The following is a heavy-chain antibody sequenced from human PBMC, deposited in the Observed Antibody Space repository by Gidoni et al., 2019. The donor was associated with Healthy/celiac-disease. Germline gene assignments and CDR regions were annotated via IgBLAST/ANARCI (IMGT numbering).Heavy chain of an antibody. CDR1: GCTFSSHA. Sequence: QVQLVESGGGVVKPRRSLRLSCAATGCTFSSHAPHWVRLARGKGLEWVAVLSYDGSNRYYADSVEGRFTISGDNSKNTLYLQMNSLRAEDTAVYYCARGDTYYYDSSGYSLYDYYGMDVWGQGTTVTVSS. D-gene: IGHD3-22*01. V-gene: IGHV3-30-3*01. J-gene: IGHJ6*02. CDR3: ARGDTYYYDSSGYSLYDYYGMDV. CDR2: LSYDGSNR.